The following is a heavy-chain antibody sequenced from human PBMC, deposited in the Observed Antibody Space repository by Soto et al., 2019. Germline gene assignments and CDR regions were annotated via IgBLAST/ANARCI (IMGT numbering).Heavy chain of an antibody. J-gene: IGHJ5*02. V-gene: IGHV4-4*07. CDR3: VRDGTKTLRDWFDP. CDR2: IYATGTT. Sequence: SETLSLTCAVSGASISGYYWSWIRKSAGKGLEWIGRIYATGTTDYNPSLKSRVMMSVDTSKKQFSLKLRSVTAADTAVYYCVRDGTKTLRDWFDPWGQGISVTVSS. D-gene: IGHD1-1*01. CDR1: GASISGYY.